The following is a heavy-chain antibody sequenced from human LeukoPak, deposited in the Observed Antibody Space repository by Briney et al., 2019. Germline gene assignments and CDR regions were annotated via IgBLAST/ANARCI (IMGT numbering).Heavy chain of an antibody. J-gene: IGHJ5*02. CDR3: ALIAATGVERGWFDP. CDR1: GFTFSSYA. D-gene: IGHD6-13*01. Sequence: GGSLRLSCAASGFTFSSYAMSWVRQAPGKGLEWVSAISGSGGSTHYADSVKGRFTISRDNSKNTLYLQMNSLRAEDTAVYYCALIAATGVERGWFDPWGQGTLVTVSS. V-gene: IGHV3-23*01. CDR2: ISGSGGST.